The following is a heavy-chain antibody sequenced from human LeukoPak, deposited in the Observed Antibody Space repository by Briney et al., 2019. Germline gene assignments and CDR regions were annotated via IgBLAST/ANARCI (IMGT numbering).Heavy chain of an antibody. Sequence: PSETLSLTCTVSGYSISSGYYWGWIRQPPGKGLEWIGSIYHSGSTYYNPSLKSRVTISVDTSKNQFSLKLSSVTAADTAVYYCARPSPEYYYGMDVWGQGTTVTVSS. CDR1: GYSISSGYY. V-gene: IGHV4-38-2*02. D-gene: IGHD1-14*01. J-gene: IGHJ6*02. CDR3: ARPSPEYYYGMDV. CDR2: IYHSGST.